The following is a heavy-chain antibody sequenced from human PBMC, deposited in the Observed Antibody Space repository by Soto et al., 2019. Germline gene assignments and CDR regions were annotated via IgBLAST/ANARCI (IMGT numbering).Heavy chain of an antibody. V-gene: IGHV3-73*01. J-gene: IGHJ4*01. CDR1: GFTFSDSS. CDR2: IRSKTNGYTT. CDR3: RTDSYSTMMVVRFDY. Sequence: PGGSLRLSCAASGFTFSDSSVHWVRQASGKGLEWVGRIRSKTNGYTTAFAASVIGRFTISRDDSKNTVYLQMNSLKTEDTGMYYFRTDSYSTMMVVRFDYWGHGILVSVSS. D-gene: IGHD3-22*01.